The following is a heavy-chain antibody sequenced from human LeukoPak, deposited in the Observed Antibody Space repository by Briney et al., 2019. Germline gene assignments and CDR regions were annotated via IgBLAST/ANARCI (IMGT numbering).Heavy chain of an antibody. CDR2: IYYSGST. J-gene: IGHJ6*02. CDR3: ARALYYYYGMDV. Sequence: SETLSLTCTVSGGSISSYYWSWIRQPPGKGLEWIGYIYYSGSTNYNPSLKSRVTISVDTSKNQFSLKLSSVTAADTAVYYCARALYYYYGMDVWGQGTTVTVSS. V-gene: IGHV4-59*08. CDR1: GGSISSYY.